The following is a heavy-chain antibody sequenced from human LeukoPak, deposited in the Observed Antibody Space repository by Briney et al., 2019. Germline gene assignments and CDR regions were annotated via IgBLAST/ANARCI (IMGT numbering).Heavy chain of an antibody. Sequence: SETLSLTCAVSGYPLSSGYYWGWIRQPPGKGLEWIGCIYHSGSTYYNPSLKSRVTISVDTSKTQFSLKLSSVTAADTAVYYCARGVTMVRGAAYFDYWGQGTLVTVSS. V-gene: IGHV4-38-2*01. J-gene: IGHJ4*02. D-gene: IGHD3-10*01. CDR1: GYPLSSGYY. CDR2: IYHSGST. CDR3: ARGVTMVRGAAYFDY.